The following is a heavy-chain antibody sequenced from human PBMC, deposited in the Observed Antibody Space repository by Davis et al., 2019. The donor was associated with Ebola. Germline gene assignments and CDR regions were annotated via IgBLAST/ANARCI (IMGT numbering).Heavy chain of an antibody. CDR3: AKEVAAVGRPLFEY. D-gene: IGHD6-13*01. Sequence: PGGSLRLSCVASGFSFRSHWMAWVRQAPGKGLEWVASIKPDGHETYYLDSVRGRLTISRDNSKNTLYLQMSSLRAEDTAVYYCAKEVAAVGRPLFEYWGQGTLVTVSS. CDR1: GFSFRSHW. CDR2: IKPDGHET. V-gene: IGHV3-7*03. J-gene: IGHJ4*02.